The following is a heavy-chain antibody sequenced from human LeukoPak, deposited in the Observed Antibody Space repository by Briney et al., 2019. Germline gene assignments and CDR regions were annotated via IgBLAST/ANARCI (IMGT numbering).Heavy chain of an antibody. D-gene: IGHD3-22*01. CDR2: IYTSGST. V-gene: IGHV4-4*07. CDR1: GGSISSYY. CDR3: AGGVGYYDSSGYDY. J-gene: IGHJ4*02. Sequence: PPETLSLTCTVSGGSISSYYWSWIRQPAGKGLEWIGRIYTSGSTNYNPSLKSQVTMSVDTSKNQFSLKLSSVTAADTAVYYCAGGVGYYDSSGYDYWGQGTLVTVSS.